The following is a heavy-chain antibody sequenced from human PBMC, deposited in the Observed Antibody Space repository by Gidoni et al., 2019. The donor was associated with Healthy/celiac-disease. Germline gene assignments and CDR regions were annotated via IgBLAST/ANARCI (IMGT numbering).Heavy chain of an antibody. D-gene: IGHD3-3*01. Sequence: QVQLVESGGGVVQPGRSLRLSCEASGFTFSSYGMPWVRQAPVKGLEWVAVIADDGSNKYYADSVKGRFTISRDNSKNTLYLQMNSLRAEDTAVYYCAKILSNYDFWSGYPNLFDYWGQGTLVTVSS. J-gene: IGHJ4*02. CDR2: IADDGSNK. CDR3: AKILSNYDFWSGYPNLFDY. CDR1: GFTFSSYG. V-gene: IGHV3-30*18.